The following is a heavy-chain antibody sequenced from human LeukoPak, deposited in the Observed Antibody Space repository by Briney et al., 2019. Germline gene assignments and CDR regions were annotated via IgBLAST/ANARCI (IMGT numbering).Heavy chain of an antibody. J-gene: IGHJ4*02. CDR3: TRVGCSSITCYPERDY. V-gene: IGHV1-18*01. D-gene: IGHD2-2*01. CDR2: ISAYNGNT. CDR1: GYTFTSYG. Sequence: ASVKVSCKASGYTFTSYGISWVRQAPGQGLEWMAWISAYNGNTKYAQKFQGRVTMTTDTSTSTAYMELRSLRSDDTAVYYCTRVGCSSITCYPERDYWGQGTLVTVSS.